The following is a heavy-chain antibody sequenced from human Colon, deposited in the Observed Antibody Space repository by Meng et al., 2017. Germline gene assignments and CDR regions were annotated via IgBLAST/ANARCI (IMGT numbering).Heavy chain of an antibody. D-gene: IGHD3-22*01. CDR3: VRGDCSGLNCDIFDH. CDR1: GFTFSGYW. Sequence: GESLKISCAASGFTFSGYWMHWVRQVPGKGLVWVSGINRDGSSTRNADSVKGRFTISRDNAKNTLFLQMNTLRAEDAGVYYCVRGDCSGLNCDIFDHWGQGMLVTVSS. J-gene: IGHJ4*02. CDR2: INRDGSST. V-gene: IGHV3-74*01.